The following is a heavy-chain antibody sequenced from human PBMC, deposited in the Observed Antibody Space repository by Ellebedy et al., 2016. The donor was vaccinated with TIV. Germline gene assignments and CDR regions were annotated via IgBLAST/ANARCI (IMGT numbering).Heavy chain of an antibody. V-gene: IGHV4-59*01. J-gene: IGHJ6*02. Sequence: MPSETLSLTCTVSGGFISSYYWSWIRQPPGKGLEWIGYIYYSGSTNYNPSLKSRVTISVDTSKNQFSLKLSSVTAADTAMYYCARDQDYGIDVWGQGTTITVSS. CDR3: ARDQDYGIDV. CDR1: GGFISSYY. D-gene: IGHD2-15*01. CDR2: IYYSGST.